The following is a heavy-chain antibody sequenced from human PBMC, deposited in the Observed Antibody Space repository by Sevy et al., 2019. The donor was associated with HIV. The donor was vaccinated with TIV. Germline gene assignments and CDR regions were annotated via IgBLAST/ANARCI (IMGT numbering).Heavy chain of an antibody. J-gene: IGHJ3*02. CDR1: GFTFSNYS. V-gene: IGHV3-48*02. CDR2: ISSSSRTI. CDR3: ARHVTHGVQRISTRAFDI. Sequence: GGSLRLSCAASGFTFSNYSMTWVRQAPGKGLEWISYISSSSRTIYNADPVKGRFTISRDNAKNSLYLQMNSLRDEETAVYYCARHVTHGVQRISTRAFDIWGQGTMVTVSS. D-gene: IGHD3-10*02.